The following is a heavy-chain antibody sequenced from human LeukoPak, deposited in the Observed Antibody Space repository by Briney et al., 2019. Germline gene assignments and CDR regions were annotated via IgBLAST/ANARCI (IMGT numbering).Heavy chain of an antibody. CDR2: ISGSGGST. D-gene: IGHD1-26*01. CDR3: AKDSGSFGYYYYGMDV. CDR1: GFTFSSYA. J-gene: IGHJ6*02. V-gene: IGHV3-23*01. Sequence: GGSLRLSCAASGFTFSSYAMSWVRQAPGKGLEWVSTISGSGGSTYYADSVKGRFTISRDNSKNTLYLQMNSLRAEDTAVYYCAKDSGSFGYYYYGMDVWGQGTTVTVSS.